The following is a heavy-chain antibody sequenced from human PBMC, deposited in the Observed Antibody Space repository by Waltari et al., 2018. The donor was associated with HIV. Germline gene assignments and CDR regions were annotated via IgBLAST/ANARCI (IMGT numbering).Heavy chain of an antibody. Sequence: QVQLVESGGGVVQPGRSLRLSCAASGFTFSSYGMHWVRQAPGKGLEWVAVISYDGSNKYYADSVKGRFTISRDNSKNTLYLQMNSLRAEDTAVYYCAKGTHSSGWYGGYYFDYWGQGTLVTVSS. CDR1: GFTFSSYG. V-gene: IGHV3-30*18. CDR2: ISYDGSNK. D-gene: IGHD6-19*01. CDR3: AKGTHSSGWYGGYYFDY. J-gene: IGHJ4*02.